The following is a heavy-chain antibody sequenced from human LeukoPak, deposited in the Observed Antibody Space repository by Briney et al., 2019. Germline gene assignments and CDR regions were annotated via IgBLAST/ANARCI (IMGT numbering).Heavy chain of an antibody. D-gene: IGHD1-26*01. J-gene: IGHJ6*02. CDR3: VRIKTREHQYGMDV. CDR1: RFTFTDYD. Sequence: GGSLRLSCAASRFTFTDYDMHWVRQATGKGLEWVSAFETVGNTYYSGSVEGRFTISRDVVRNSLYLHMSSLRDEDTAVYYCVRIKTREHQYGMDVWGQGTTVTVSS. V-gene: IGHV3-13*01. CDR2: FETVGNT.